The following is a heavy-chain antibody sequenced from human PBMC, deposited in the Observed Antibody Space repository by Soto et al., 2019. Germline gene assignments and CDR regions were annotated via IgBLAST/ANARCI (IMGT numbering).Heavy chain of an antibody. CDR2: ISGSGGST. J-gene: IGHJ6*02. CDR3: AKVLEGYGYFSYYYGMDV. CDR1: GFTFSSYA. Sequence: LRLSCAASGFTFSSYAMSWVRQAPGKGLEWVSAISGSGGSTYYADSVKGRFTISRDNSKNTLYLQMNSLRAEDTAVYYCAKVLEGYGYFSYYYGMDVWGQGTTVTVSS. D-gene: IGHD5-18*01. V-gene: IGHV3-23*01.